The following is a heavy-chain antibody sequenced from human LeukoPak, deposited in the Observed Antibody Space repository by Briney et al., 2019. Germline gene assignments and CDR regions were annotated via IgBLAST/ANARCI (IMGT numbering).Heavy chain of an antibody. CDR2: ISSSSSTI. J-gene: IGHJ4*02. Sequence: GGSRRLSCEAAGFTFSSYSMNWVRQAQGEGLEWVSYISSSSSTIYYADSVKGRFTISRDNAKNSLYLQMNSLRAEDTAVYYCARDSSGSYGNFDYWGQGTLVTVSS. CDR3: ARDSSGSYGNFDY. V-gene: IGHV3-48*01. CDR1: GFTFSSYS. D-gene: IGHD1-26*01.